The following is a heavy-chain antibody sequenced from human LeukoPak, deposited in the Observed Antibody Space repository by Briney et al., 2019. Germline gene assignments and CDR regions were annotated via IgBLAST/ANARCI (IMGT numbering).Heavy chain of an antibody. Sequence: ASVKVSCKASGYTFTGYYMHWVRQAPGQGLEWMGWINPNSGGTNYAQKFQGRVTMTRDTSISTAYMELSRLRSDDTAVYYCAREDCSSTSCPGYFDYWGQGTLVTVSS. CDR2: INPNSGGT. J-gene: IGHJ4*02. V-gene: IGHV1-2*02. CDR3: AREDCSSTSCPGYFDY. D-gene: IGHD2-2*01. CDR1: GYTFTGYY.